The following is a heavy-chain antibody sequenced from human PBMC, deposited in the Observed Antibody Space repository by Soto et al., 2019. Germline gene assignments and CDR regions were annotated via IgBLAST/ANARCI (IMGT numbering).Heavy chain of an antibody. CDR2: IYHSGST. CDR1: GGSISSSNW. J-gene: IGHJ6*02. CDR3: ARDGRGYCSSTSCYAYYYGMDV. D-gene: IGHD2-2*01. V-gene: IGHV4-4*02. Sequence: SETLSLTCAVSGGSISSSNWWSWVRQPPGKGLEWIGEIYHSGSTNYNPSLKSRVTISVDKSKNQFSLKLSSVTAADTAVYYCARDGRGYCSSTSCYAYYYGMDVWGQGTTVTVSS.